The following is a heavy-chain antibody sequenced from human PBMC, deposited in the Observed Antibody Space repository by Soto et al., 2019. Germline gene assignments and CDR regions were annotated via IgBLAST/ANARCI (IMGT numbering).Heavy chain of an antibody. V-gene: IGHV3-23*01. CDR3: AKDIATAMEYDVRYFDY. Sequence: GGSLRLSCAASGFTFSSYAMSWVRQAPGKGLEWVSAISGSGGSTYYADSVKGRFTISRDNSKNTLYLQMNSLRAEDTAVYYCAKDIATAMEYDVRYFDYWGQGTLVTVSS. CDR1: GFTFSSYA. D-gene: IGHD5-18*01. CDR2: ISGSGGST. J-gene: IGHJ4*02.